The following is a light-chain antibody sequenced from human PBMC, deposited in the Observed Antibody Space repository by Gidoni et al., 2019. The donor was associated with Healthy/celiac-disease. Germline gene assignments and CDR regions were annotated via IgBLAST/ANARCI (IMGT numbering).Light chain of an antibody. CDR1: QGISSA. J-gene: IGKJ4*01. V-gene: IGKV1D-13*01. CDR2: DAS. Sequence: AIQLTQSPSSLSASVGDRVTITCRASQGISSALAWYQQKPGKAPKLLIYDASSLESGVPSRFSGSGSGTDFTLTISSLQHEDFANDYWQQCNNDPLTFGGGTKVEIK. CDR3: QQCNNDPLT.